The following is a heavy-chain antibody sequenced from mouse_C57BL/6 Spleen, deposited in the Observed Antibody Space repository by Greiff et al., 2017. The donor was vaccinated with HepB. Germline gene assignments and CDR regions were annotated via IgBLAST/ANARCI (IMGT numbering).Heavy chain of an antibody. D-gene: IGHD4-1*01. CDR2: ISSGSSTI. CDR3: AKGPNWDEGIAD. J-gene: IGHJ3*01. V-gene: IGHV5-17*01. CDR1: GFTFSDYG. Sequence: VQLKESGGGLVKPGGSLKLSCAASGFTFSDYGMHWVRQAPEKGLEWVAYISSGSSTIYYADTVKGRFTISRDNAKNTLFMQMTSLRSEDTAMYYCAKGPNWDEGIADWGQGTLVTVSA.